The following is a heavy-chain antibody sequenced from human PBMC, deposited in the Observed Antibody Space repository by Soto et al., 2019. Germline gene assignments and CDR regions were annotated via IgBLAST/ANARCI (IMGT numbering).Heavy chain of an antibody. CDR1: GFTFSSYG. J-gene: IGHJ6*04. D-gene: IGHD3-10*01. CDR2: ISYDGSNK. V-gene: IGHV3-30*18. Sequence: QVQLVESGGGVVQPGRSPRLSCAASGFTFSSYGMHWVRQAPGKGLEWVAVISYDGSNKYSADSVKGRFTISRDNSKNTLYLKMNSLRPEDTAVYYCAKDRGVRGGAMDVGGKGTTVTVSS. CDR3: AKDRGVRGGAMDV.